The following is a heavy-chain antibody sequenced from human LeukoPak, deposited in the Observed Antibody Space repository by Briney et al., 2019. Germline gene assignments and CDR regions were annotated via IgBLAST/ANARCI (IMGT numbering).Heavy chain of an antibody. CDR3: ARDYYGSGSYYRD. Sequence: SETLSLTCTVSGGSISSYYWSWIRQPPGKGLVWIGYIYYSGSTNYNPSLKSRVTISVDTSKNQSSLKLSSVTAADTAVYYCARDYYGSGSYYRDWGQGTLVTVSS. J-gene: IGHJ4*02. D-gene: IGHD3-10*01. V-gene: IGHV4-59*01. CDR1: GGSISSYY. CDR2: IYYSGST.